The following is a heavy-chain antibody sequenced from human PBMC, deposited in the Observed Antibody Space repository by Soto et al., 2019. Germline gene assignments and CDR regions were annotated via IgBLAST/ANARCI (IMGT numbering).Heavy chain of an antibody. V-gene: IGHV3-33*01. CDR1: GFTFSSYG. CDR3: ARDQYRGSYGSPYGMDV. Sequence: QVQLVESGGGVVQPGRSLRLSCAASGFTFSSYGMHWVRQAPGKGLEWVAVIWYDGSNKYYADSVKGRFTISRDNSKNXLYLQLTSLRAEDTAVYYCARDQYRGSYGSPYGMDVWGQGTTVTVSS. CDR2: IWYDGSNK. D-gene: IGHD1-26*01. J-gene: IGHJ6*02.